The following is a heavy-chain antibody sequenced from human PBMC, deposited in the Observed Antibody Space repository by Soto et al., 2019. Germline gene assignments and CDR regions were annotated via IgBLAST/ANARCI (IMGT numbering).Heavy chain of an antibody. CDR2: ISAYNGNT. CDR3: AREREYYDILTGYYYPDY. V-gene: IGHV1-18*01. D-gene: IGHD3-9*01. Sequence: QVQLVQSGAEVKKPGASVKVSCKASGYTFTSYGISWVRQAPGQGLEWMGWISAYNGNTNYAQKLQGRVTMTTDTSTSTAYMELRSLRSDDTAVYYCAREREYYDILTGYYYPDYWGQGTLVTVSS. CDR1: GYTFTSYG. J-gene: IGHJ4*02.